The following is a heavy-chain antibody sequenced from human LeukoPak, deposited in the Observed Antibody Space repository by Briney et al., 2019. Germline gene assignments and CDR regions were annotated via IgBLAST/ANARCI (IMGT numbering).Heavy chain of an antibody. V-gene: IGHV4-31*03. CDR3: ARELYRSRIDL. Sequence: PSETLSLTCTVSGDSIISGAYYWSWIRHRPGKGLEWIGYIHYTGNVYYNPSLKSRLTMSLDTSQNLFSLKLSSVTAADTAVYYCARELYRSRIDLWGQGTLVTVSS. J-gene: IGHJ5*02. D-gene: IGHD1-14*01. CDR1: GDSIISGAYY. CDR2: IHYTGNV.